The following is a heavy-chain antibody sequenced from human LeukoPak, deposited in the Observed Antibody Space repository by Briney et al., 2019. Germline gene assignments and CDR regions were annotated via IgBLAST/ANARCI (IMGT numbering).Heavy chain of an antibody. J-gene: IGHJ4*02. CDR3: ARDPNPAYCSGTSCSRSQFDH. Sequence: ASVKVSCKASGYTFTSYYIHWVRQAPGQGLEWMGIINPSGGSTTYAQKFQGRVTLTRDTSTSTVYMELSSLRSEDTAVYFCARDPNPAYCSGTSCSRSQFDHWGQGTLVTVSS. CDR1: GYTFTSYY. CDR2: INPSGGST. D-gene: IGHD2-2*01. V-gene: IGHV1-46*01.